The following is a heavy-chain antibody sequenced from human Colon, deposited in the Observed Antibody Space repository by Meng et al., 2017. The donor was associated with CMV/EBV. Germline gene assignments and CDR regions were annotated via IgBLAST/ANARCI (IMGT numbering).Heavy chain of an antibody. J-gene: IGHJ4*02. CDR1: RFTFSNYN. V-gene: IGHV3-23*03. Sequence: GGSLRLSCAASRFTFSNYNMSWVRQAPGKGLEWVSIIYSGGSSTYFADSVKGRFTISRDHSKNTLCLQLNSLRAEDTAVYYCARDGFTYGYYFDYWGQGTLVTVSS. D-gene: IGHD5-18*01. CDR3: ARDGFTYGYYFDY. CDR2: IYSGGSST.